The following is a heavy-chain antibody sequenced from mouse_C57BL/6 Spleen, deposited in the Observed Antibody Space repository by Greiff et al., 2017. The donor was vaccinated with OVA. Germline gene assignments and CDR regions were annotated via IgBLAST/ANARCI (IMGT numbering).Heavy chain of an antibody. Sequence: VQLQQSGAELARPGASVKLSCKASGYTFTSYGISWVKQRTGPGLEWIGEIYPRSGNSYYNEKFKGKATLTADKSSSTAYMELRCLTSEDSAVYFCAREVGRSFAYWGQGTLVTVSA. D-gene: IGHD1-1*01. CDR2: IYPRSGNS. V-gene: IGHV1-81*01. CDR1: GYTFTSYG. J-gene: IGHJ3*01. CDR3: AREVGRSFAY.